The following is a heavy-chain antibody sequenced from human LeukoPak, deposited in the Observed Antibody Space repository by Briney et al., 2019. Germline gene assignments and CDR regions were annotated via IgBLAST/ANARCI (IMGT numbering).Heavy chain of an antibody. D-gene: IGHD1-7*01. J-gene: IGHJ4*02. CDR1: GYTLTELS. CDR2: FDPEDGET. Sequence: ASVKVSCKVSGYTLTELSMHWVRQAPGKGLEWMGGFDPEDGETIYAQKFQGRVTMTEDTSTDTAYMELSSLRSEDTAVYYCATGRITGTTYDLDYWGQGTLVTVSS. V-gene: IGHV1-24*01. CDR3: ATGRITGTTYDLDY.